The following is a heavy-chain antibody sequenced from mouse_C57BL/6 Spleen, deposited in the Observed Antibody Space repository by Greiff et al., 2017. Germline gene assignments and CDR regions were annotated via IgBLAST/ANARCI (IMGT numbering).Heavy chain of an antibody. V-gene: IGHV1-80*01. CDR3: AREEVTTVVSFDY. Sequence: VKLMESGAELVKPGASVKISCKASGYAFSSYWMNWVKQRPGKGLEWIGQIYPGDGDTNYNGKFKGKATLTADKSSSTAYMQLSSLTSEDSAVYFCAREEVTTVVSFDYWGQGTTLTVSS. J-gene: IGHJ2*01. CDR2: IYPGDGDT. CDR1: GYAFSSYW. D-gene: IGHD1-1*01.